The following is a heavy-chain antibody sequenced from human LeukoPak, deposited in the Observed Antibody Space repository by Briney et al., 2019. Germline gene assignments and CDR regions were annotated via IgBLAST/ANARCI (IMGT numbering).Heavy chain of an antibody. CDR3: AREGYYGSGSPPSLYFDY. J-gene: IGHJ4*02. CDR2: TSSDLNVK. D-gene: IGHD3-10*01. Sequence: GGSLRLSCAASGFTFRNYVIHWVRQAPGKGLEWVAVTSSDLNVKLYADTVKGRFAISRDNSRSTLYLQMNSLRPEDTAIYYCAREGYYGSGSPPSLYFDYWGQGTLVTVSS. CDR1: GFTFRNYV. V-gene: IGHV3-30*09.